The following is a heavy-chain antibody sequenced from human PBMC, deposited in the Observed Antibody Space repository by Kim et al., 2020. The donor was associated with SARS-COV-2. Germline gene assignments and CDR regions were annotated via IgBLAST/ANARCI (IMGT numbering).Heavy chain of an antibody. D-gene: IGHD1-26*01. V-gene: IGHV4-31*02. J-gene: IGHJ4*02. Sequence: YYNPSLRSRVTISVDTSKNQFSLKLSSVTAADTAVYYCARGGRYSGSSYYWGQGTLVTVSS. CDR3: ARGGRYSGSSYY.